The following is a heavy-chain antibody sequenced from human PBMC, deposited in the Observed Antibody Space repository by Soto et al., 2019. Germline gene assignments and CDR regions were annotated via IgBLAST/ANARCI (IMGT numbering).Heavy chain of an antibody. J-gene: IGHJ4*02. CDR2: IYYSGST. D-gene: IGHD3-3*01. V-gene: IGHV4-59*01. Sequence: PSETLSLTCTVSGGSISSYYWSWIRQPPGKGLEWIGYIYYSGSTNYNPSLKSRVTISVDTSKNQFSLKLSSVTAADTAVYYCARVSRDYDFWSGYPFDYWGQGTLVTVSS. CDR1: GGSISSYY. CDR3: ARVSRDYDFWSGYPFDY.